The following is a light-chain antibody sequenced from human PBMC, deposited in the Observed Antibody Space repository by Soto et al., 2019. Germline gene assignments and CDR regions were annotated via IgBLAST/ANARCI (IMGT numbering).Light chain of an antibody. V-gene: IGLV2-14*01. CDR3: SAYAGSSAPVL. CDR1: TSDFGGSKY. J-gene: IGLJ2*01. Sequence: QSALTQPASVSGSPGQSITISCTGATSDFGGSKYVSWYQHHPGKAPKLMIYEVSNRPSGVSNRFSGSKSGNTASLTISGLQAGDEAAYYCSAYAGSSAPVLFGGGTKLPVL. CDR2: EVS.